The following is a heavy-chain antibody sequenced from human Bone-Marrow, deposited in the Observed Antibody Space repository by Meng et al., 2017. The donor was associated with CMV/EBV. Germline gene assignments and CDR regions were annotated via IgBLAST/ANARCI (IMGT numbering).Heavy chain of an antibody. CDR1: GFTFSSYN. V-gene: IGHV3-48*04. D-gene: IGHD3-10*01. CDR2: ISYTTTTI. J-gene: IGHJ4*02. Sequence: GGSLRLSCVASGFTFSSYNMNWVRQAPGKGLEWISHISYTTTTIYYADSVRGRFTISRDNAKNSLYLQMNSLRAEDTAVYYCAILGSGSDYDYWGQGTLVTVSS. CDR3: AILGSGSDYDY.